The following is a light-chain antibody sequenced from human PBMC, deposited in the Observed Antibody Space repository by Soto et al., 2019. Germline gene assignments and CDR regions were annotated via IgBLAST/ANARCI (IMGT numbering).Light chain of an antibody. J-gene: IGLJ1*01. CDR3: FSYAGSTYV. V-gene: IGLV2-23*01. CDR1: SSDVGSYNF. Sequence: QSALTQPASVSGSPGQSITISCTGTSSDVGSYNFVSWYQQYPGKVPKLMIYEGTKRPSGVSNRLYGSKSGNTASMTISGLQAEDDDDYYCFSYAGSTYVFGTGTKVTVL. CDR2: EGT.